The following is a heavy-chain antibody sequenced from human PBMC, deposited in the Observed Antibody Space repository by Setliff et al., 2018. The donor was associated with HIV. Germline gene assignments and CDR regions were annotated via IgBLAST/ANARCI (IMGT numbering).Heavy chain of an antibody. CDR1: GYSITNGYY. J-gene: IGHJ4*02. V-gene: IGHV4-38-2*02. CDR2: IYQTGSI. Sequence: SETLSLTCSVSGYSITNGYYWGWFRQSPGKGLEWIATIYQTGSIYYNPSLQNRVTLLLDMSKNQFSLKLSSVTAAGTAVYYCVRQAWHSGRNGYFVDYWGQGTLVTVSS. D-gene: IGHD2-15*01. CDR3: VRQAWHSGRNGYFVDY.